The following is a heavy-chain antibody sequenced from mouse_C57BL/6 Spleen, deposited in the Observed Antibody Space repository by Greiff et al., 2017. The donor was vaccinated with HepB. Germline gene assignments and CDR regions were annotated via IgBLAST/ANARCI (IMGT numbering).Heavy chain of an antibody. CDR3: ARFFYDGYYPPIDYAMDY. CDR2: IYPGSGST. CDR1: GYTFTSYW. J-gene: IGHJ4*01. V-gene: IGHV1-55*01. Sequence: QVQLQQPGAELVKPGASVKMSCKASGYTFTSYWITWVKQRPGQGLEWIGDIYPGSGSTNYNEKFKSKATLTVDTSSSTAYMQLSSLTSEDSAVYYCARFFYDGYYPPIDYAMDYWGQGTSVTVSS. D-gene: IGHD2-3*01.